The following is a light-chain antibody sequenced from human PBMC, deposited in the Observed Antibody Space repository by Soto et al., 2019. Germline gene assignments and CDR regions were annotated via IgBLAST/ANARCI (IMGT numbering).Light chain of an antibody. J-gene: IGLJ2*01. CDR3: SSYAGSNNPVI. V-gene: IGLV2-8*01. CDR2: EVS. CDR1: SSDVGGYNY. Sequence: QSVLTQPPSASGSPGQSVTISCTGTSSDVGGYNYVSWYQQHPGKAPKFLIFEVSRRPSGVPDRFSGSKSGNTASLTVSGLQADDEADYYGSSYAGSNNPVIFGGGTKLTVL.